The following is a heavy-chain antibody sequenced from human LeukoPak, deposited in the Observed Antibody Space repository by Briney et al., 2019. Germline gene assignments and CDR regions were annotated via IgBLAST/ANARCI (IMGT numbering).Heavy chain of an antibody. D-gene: IGHD3-22*01. Sequence: PGGSLRLSCAASGFTFSSYWMHWVRQAPGKGLVWVSRINSDGSSTSYADSVKGRFTISRDNAKNSLYLQMNSLRAEDTGLYYCAKDISHGFGYDSSGYYGTFDYWGQGTLVTVSS. V-gene: IGHV3-74*01. CDR1: GFTFSSYW. CDR3: AKDISHGFGYDSSGYYGTFDY. CDR2: INSDGSST. J-gene: IGHJ4*02.